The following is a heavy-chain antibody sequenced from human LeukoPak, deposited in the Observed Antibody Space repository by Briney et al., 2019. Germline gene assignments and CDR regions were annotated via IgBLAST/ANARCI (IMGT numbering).Heavy chain of an antibody. J-gene: IGHJ4*02. CDR3: ARERGYSGHNSD. V-gene: IGHV3-48*03. Sequence: GGSLRLSCAASGFTFSSYETNWVRQAPGKGLEWVSYISSGGSTIYYADSVKGRFTISRDNAKNSLYLQMNSLRAEDTAVYYCARERGYSGHNSDWGQGTLVTVSS. CDR1: GFTFSSYE. CDR2: ISSGGSTI. D-gene: IGHD5-12*01.